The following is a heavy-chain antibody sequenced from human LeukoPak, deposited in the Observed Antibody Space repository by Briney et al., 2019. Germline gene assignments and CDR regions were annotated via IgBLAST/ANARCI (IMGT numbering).Heavy chain of an antibody. CDR2: IYTSGST. CDR1: GGSISSYY. J-gene: IGHJ4*02. CDR3: ARHARNSDYGDYDFYIDY. V-gene: IGHV4-4*07. Sequence: PSETLSLTCTVSGGSISSYYWSWIRQPAGKGLEWIGRIYTSGSTNYNPSLKSRVTMSVDTSKNQFSLKLSSVTAADTAVYYCARHARNSDYGDYDFYIDYWGQGTLVTVSS. D-gene: IGHD4-17*01.